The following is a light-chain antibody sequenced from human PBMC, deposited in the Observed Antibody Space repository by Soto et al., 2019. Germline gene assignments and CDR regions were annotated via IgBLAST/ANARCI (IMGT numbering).Light chain of an antibody. J-gene: IGKJ1*01. Sequence: DIPMTQSPSTLSASVGDRVTITCRASQSIRSWLAWYQQKPGKAPKLLIYKASSLESGVPSRFSGSGSGTEFTLTISSLQPDDFATYYCQVYNTYWAFGQGTKVEIK. CDR3: QVYNTYWA. CDR2: KAS. CDR1: QSIRSW. V-gene: IGKV1-5*03.